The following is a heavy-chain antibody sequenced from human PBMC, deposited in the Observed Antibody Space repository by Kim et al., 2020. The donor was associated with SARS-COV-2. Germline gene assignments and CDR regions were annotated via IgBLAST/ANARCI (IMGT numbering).Heavy chain of an antibody. CDR1: GGSISSYY. Sequence: SETLSLTCTVSGGSISSYYWSWIRQPPGKGLEWIGYIYYSGSTNYNPSLKSRVTISVDTSKNQFSLKLSSVTAADTAVYYCARERGDYVWGSYRYAHFDYWGQGTLVTVSS. D-gene: IGHD3-16*02. CDR2: IYYSGST. V-gene: IGHV4-59*01. J-gene: IGHJ4*02. CDR3: ARERGDYVWGSYRYAHFDY.